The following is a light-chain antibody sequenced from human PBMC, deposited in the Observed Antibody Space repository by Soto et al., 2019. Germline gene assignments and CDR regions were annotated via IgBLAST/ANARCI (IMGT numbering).Light chain of an antibody. CDR2: STS. CDR3: SAWADRLDVYV. Sequence: HSVLTQPPSASGTPGQIVAISCSGSSSNIGSNTVTWYQQLPGTAPKLLIYSTSQRSSGVPGRFSGSKSGASASLSISGLQSEDESDYYCSAWADRLDVYVFGTGTKLTVL. V-gene: IGLV1-44*01. CDR1: SSNIGSNT. J-gene: IGLJ1*01.